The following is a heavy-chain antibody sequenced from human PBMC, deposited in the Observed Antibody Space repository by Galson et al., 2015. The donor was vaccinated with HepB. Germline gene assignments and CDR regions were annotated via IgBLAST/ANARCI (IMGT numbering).Heavy chain of an antibody. Sequence: SVKVSCKASGYTFTSYAMHWVRQAPGQRLEWMGWINAGNGNTKYSQKFQGRVTITRDTSASTAYMELSSLRPEDTAVYYCARAHNDSIAVADPNWFDPWGQGTLVTVSS. D-gene: IGHD6-19*01. J-gene: IGHJ5*02. CDR1: GYTFTSYA. CDR2: INAGNGNT. CDR3: ARAHNDSIAVADPNWFDP. V-gene: IGHV1-3*01.